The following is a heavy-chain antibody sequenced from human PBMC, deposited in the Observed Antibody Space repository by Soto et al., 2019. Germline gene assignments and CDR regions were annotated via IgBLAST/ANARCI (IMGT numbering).Heavy chain of an antibody. D-gene: IGHD3-16*01. Sequence: QITLKESGPTLVKPTQTLTLTCTFSGFSLSTSGVGVGWIRQPPGKALEWLALIYWDDDKRYSPSLKSRLTITKDTSKKQVVLTMTNMDPVDTGTYYCAPRGGEVTRGAFDYWGQGTLVTVSS. CDR3: APRGGEVTRGAFDY. CDR2: IYWDDDK. CDR1: GFSLSTSGVG. J-gene: IGHJ4*02. V-gene: IGHV2-5*02.